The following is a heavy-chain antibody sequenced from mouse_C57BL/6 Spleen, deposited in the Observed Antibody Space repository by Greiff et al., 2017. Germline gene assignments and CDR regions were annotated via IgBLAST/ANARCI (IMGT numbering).Heavy chain of an antibody. CDR2: IRNKANGYTT. D-gene: IGHD2-4*01. CDR3: ARSLYDYDGRGYAMDY. J-gene: IGHJ4*01. CDR1: GFTFTDYY. V-gene: IGHV7-3*01. Sequence: EVKLMESGGGLVQPGGSLSLSCAASGFTFTDYYMSWVRQPPGKALEWLGFIRNKANGYTTEYSASVKGRFTISRDNSQSILYLQMNALRAEDSATYYCARSLYDYDGRGYAMDYWGQGTSVTVSS.